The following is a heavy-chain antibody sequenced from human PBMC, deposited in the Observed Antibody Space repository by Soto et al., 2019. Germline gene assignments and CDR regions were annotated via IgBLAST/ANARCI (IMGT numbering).Heavy chain of an antibody. D-gene: IGHD6-13*01. CDR3: ARVPTDRRQKLVRRGIRPYFDY. J-gene: IGHJ4*02. CDR1: GCTFSDYY. V-gene: IGHV3-11*01. Sequence: WGSLRLSCAASGCTFSDYYMSWIRQAPGKGLEWVSYISSSGSAIYYADSVKGRFTISRDNAKNSLYLQINSLRAEDTAVYYCARVPTDRRQKLVRRGIRPYFDYCGQGTLVTVSS. CDR2: ISSSGSAI.